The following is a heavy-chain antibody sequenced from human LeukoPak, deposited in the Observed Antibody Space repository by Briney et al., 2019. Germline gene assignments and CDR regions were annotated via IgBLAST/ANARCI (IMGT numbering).Heavy chain of an antibody. Sequence: PGGSLRLSCAASGFTFSSHTMNWVRQAPGKGLEWVSSISGSSTYIFSADSMKGRFTISRDNAKNSLYLQINSLRAEDTAIYYCARDEVTVASSPSYWFFALWGRGTLVTVSS. CDR2: ISGSSTYI. CDR1: GFTFSSHT. V-gene: IGHV3-21*06. CDR3: ARDEVTVASSPSYWFFAL. J-gene: IGHJ2*01. D-gene: IGHD2-15*01.